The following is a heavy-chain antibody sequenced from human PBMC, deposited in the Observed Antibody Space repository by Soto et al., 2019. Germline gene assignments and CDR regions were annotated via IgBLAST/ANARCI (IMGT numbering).Heavy chain of an antibody. Sequence: QVQLQESGPGLVKPSQTLSLTCTVSGGSISSGDYYWSWIRQPPGKGLEWIGYIYYSGSTYYNPSLKSRVTISVDTSKNQCSLKLSSVTAAYTAVYYCARGARATFTGWFDPWGQGTLFTVSS. CDR2: IYYSGST. CDR1: GGSISSGDYY. V-gene: IGHV4-30-4*01. J-gene: IGHJ5*02. CDR3: ARGARATFTGWFDP. D-gene: IGHD5-12*01.